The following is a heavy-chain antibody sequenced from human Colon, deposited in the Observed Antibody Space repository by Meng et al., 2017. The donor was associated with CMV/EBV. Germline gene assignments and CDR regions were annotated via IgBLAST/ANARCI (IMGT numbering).Heavy chain of an antibody. CDR1: GFSFSTFG. CDR3: AKDLSKFWSFHYYYCGMDV. V-gene: IGHV3-23*03. Sequence: GESLKISCAASGFSFSTFGMTWVRQAPGKGLEWVALINGGIGLTTYYGDSVKGRFTVSRDNSKNTLYLQMSSLRDDDTAMYYCAKDLSKFWSFHYYYCGMDVWGQGTTVTVSS. J-gene: IGHJ6*02. CDR2: INGGIGLTT. D-gene: IGHD3-3*01.